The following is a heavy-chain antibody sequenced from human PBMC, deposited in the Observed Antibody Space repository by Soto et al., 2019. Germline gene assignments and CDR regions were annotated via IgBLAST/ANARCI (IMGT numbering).Heavy chain of an antibody. D-gene: IGHD1-1*01. CDR2: ISYDGTDK. J-gene: IGHJ4*02. Sequence: PGGSLRLSCAASGFPFSVRGMHWVRQAPGKGLEWVAVISYDGTDKNYSDSVKGRFTISRGNSKNTVYLQMNSLRAEDTAVYYCAKGVGPHMQQLEPDFWGLGTLVTVS. CDR3: AKGVGPHMQQLEPDF. CDR1: GFPFSVRG. V-gene: IGHV3-30*18.